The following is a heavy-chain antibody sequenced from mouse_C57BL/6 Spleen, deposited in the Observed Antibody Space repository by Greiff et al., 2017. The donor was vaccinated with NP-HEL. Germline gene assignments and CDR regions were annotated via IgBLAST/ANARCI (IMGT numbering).Heavy chain of an antibody. J-gene: IGHJ2*01. D-gene: IGHD2-4*01. CDR2: IDPETGGT. Sequence: QVQLQQSGAELVRPGASVTLSCKASGYTFTDYEMHWVKQTPVHGLEWIGAIDPETGGTAYNQKFKGKAILTADKSSSTAYMELRSLTSEDSAVYYCTRGRLKTDYWGQGTTLTVSS. V-gene: IGHV1-15*01. CDR1: GYTFTDYE. CDR3: TRGRLKTDY.